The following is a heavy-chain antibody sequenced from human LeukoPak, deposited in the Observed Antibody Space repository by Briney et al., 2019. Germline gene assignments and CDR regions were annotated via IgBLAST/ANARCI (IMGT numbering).Heavy chain of an antibody. J-gene: IGHJ4*02. V-gene: IGHV1-2*02. CDR2: MNPNTGAT. CDR3: ARDRVGSGWPRPFYFEF. D-gene: IGHD6-19*01. CDR1: GSTFTGSY. Sequence: GASVTLSCQPSGSTFTGSYLHWVRHAPGQPLEWMGWMNPNTGATIYAQKFQGRVTLTRDTSISTAYMELTSLRSDDTAIYYCARDRVGSGWPRPFYFEFWGQGTLVSVSS.